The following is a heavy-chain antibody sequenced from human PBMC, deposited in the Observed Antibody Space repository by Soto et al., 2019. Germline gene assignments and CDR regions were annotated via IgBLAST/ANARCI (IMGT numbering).Heavy chain of an antibody. V-gene: IGHV3-30*18. CDR1: GFTFSTYG. D-gene: IGHD2-2*01. Sequence: GGSLRLSCAASGFTFSTYGMHWVRQSPGKGLECVEVASYDGSNTYYADAVKGRFTISRDNSKSTLYLKKNSLRAEDKAMYDFAKGGALVPAATLDFWGQGTLVNVAS. J-gene: IGHJ1*01. CDR3: AKGGALVPAATLDF. CDR2: ASYDGSNT.